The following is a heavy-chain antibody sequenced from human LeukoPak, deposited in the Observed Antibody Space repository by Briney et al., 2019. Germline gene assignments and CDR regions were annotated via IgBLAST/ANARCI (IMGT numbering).Heavy chain of an antibody. V-gene: IGHV3-53*04. CDR1: GFTVSSNY. CDR3: ARVVLAVAGQNYFDY. J-gene: IGHJ4*02. Sequence: GGSLRLSCAASGFTVSSNYMSWVRQAPVKVLEWVSVIYSGGSTYYADSVKGRFTISRHNSKNTLYLQMNSLRAEDTAVYYCARVVLAVAGQNYFDYWGQGTLVTVSS. D-gene: IGHD6-19*01. CDR2: IYSGGST.